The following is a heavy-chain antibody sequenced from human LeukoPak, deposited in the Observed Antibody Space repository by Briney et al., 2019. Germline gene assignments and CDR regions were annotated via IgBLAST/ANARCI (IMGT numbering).Heavy chain of an antibody. CDR1: GGSISSSSYY. Sequence: SETLSLTCTVSGGSISSSSYYWGWIRQPPGKGLEWIGSIYYSGSTYYNPSLKSRVTISVDTSKNQFSLKLSSVTAADTAVYYCAREVVPAALYYYYMDVWGKGTTVTVSS. V-gene: IGHV4-39*07. D-gene: IGHD2-2*01. CDR2: IYYSGST. CDR3: AREVVPAALYYYYMDV. J-gene: IGHJ6*03.